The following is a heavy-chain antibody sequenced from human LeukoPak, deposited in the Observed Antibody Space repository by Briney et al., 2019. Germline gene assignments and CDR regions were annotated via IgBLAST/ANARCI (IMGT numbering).Heavy chain of an antibody. D-gene: IGHD6-13*01. CDR3: ARDRRIAAAGHYYYYMDV. Sequence: GGSLRLSCAASGFTLSSYAMSWVRQAPGKGLEWVSAISGGGYSTHYADSVKGRFTISRDNSKNTLYLQMNSLRAEDTAVYYCARDRRIAAAGHYYYYMDVWGKGTTVTVSS. J-gene: IGHJ6*03. CDR1: GFTLSSYA. CDR2: ISGGGYST. V-gene: IGHV3-23*01.